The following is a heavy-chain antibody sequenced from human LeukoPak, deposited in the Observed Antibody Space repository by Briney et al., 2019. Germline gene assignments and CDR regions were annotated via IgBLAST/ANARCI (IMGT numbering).Heavy chain of an antibody. J-gene: IGHJ4*02. Sequence: ASVKVSCKVSGYTFTGYYMYWVRQAPGQGLERMGWINPNSGATNYAEKFQGRVTMTGDTSITQGYMELSGLRSDATAVYYWAPPSETGWAFYSWGQGTLVTASS. CDR3: APPSETGWAFYS. CDR1: GYTFTGYY. D-gene: IGHD6-19*01. V-gene: IGHV1-2*02. CDR2: INPNSGAT.